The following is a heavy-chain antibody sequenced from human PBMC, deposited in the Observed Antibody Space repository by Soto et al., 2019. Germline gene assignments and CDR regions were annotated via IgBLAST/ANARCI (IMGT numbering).Heavy chain of an antibody. Sequence: GASVKVSCKASGGTFSSYAISWVRQAPGQGLEWMGGIIPIFGTANYAQKFQGRVTITADESTSTAYMELSSLRSEDTAVYYCARVDEYYHDSSGEVDAFDIWGQGTMVTVSS. V-gene: IGHV1-69*13. CDR2: IIPIFGTA. CDR3: ARVDEYYHDSSGEVDAFDI. J-gene: IGHJ3*02. D-gene: IGHD3-22*01. CDR1: GGTFSSYA.